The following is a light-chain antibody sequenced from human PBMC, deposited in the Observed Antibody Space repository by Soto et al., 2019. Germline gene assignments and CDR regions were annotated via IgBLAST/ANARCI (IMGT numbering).Light chain of an antibody. Sequence: IQVTQPPSSLSASVGDRITITCRASQGMSTYLAWYQQKPGKAPKLLIYAAYTLQSGVPSRFSGGGSGTDFPLTISSLQPEDFATYYCHQLNRYPTFGGGTKVEIK. CDR3: HQLNRYPT. CDR2: AAY. J-gene: IGKJ4*01. V-gene: IGKV1-9*01. CDR1: QGMSTY.